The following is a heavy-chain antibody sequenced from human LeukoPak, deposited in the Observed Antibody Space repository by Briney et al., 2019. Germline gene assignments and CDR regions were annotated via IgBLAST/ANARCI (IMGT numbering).Heavy chain of an antibody. V-gene: IGHV3-23*01. Sequence: GGSLRLSCAASGFTFSSYAMSWVRQAPGKGLEWVSAISGSGGSTYYADSVKGRFTISRDNSKNTLYLQMNSPRAEDTAVYYCAKLNSGWYDGPNWFDPWGQGTLVTVSS. CDR3: AKLNSGWYDGPNWFDP. CDR1: GFTFSSYA. D-gene: IGHD6-19*01. CDR2: ISGSGGST. J-gene: IGHJ5*02.